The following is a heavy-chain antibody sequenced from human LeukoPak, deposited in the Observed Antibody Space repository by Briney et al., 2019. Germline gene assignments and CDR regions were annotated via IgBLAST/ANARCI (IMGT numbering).Heavy chain of an antibody. CDR3: ARDKAFLGYYDTSGYFQQWFDS. D-gene: IGHD3-22*01. V-gene: IGHV1-2*02. CDR1: GYTFTGYY. J-gene: IGHJ5*01. Sequence: ASVKVSCKASGYTFTGYYMHWVRQAPGQGLEWMGWINPNSGGTNYAQKFQDRVTMTTDTSTSTAYMDLRSLGFDDTAVYYCARDKAFLGYYDTSGYFQQWFDSWGQGTLVTVSS. CDR2: INPNSGGT.